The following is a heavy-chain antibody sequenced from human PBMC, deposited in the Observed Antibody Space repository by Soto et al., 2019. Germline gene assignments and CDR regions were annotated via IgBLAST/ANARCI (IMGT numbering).Heavy chain of an antibody. V-gene: IGHV4-34*01. D-gene: IGHD3-9*01. Sequence: QVQLQQWGAGLLKPSETLSLTCAVYGGSFSGYYWSWIRQPPGKGLEWIGEINHSGSTNYNPSLKSRVTIAVDTAKNQFSLKLSSVTAADTAVYYCARGVRYVDWLALLGNGGLDPWGQGTLVTVSS. J-gene: IGHJ5*02. CDR1: GGSFSGYY. CDR3: ARGVRYVDWLALLGNGGLDP. CDR2: INHSGST.